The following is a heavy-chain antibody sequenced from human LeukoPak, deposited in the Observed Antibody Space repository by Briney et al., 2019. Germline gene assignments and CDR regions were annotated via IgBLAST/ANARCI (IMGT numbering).Heavy chain of an antibody. V-gene: IGHV3-33*06. J-gene: IGHJ6*03. CDR1: GFSFSTYG. CDR3: AKGLYCTSSSCYMGNYYYYYMDV. D-gene: IGHD2-15*01. Sequence: GGSLRLSCAASGFSFSTYGMHWVRQAPGKGLEWVAVVWHDGNNKYYADSVRGRFTISRDNSKKTLYLQMDSLRAEDTAVYYCAKGLYCTSSSCYMGNYYYYYMDVWGKGTTVTVSS. CDR2: VWHDGNNK.